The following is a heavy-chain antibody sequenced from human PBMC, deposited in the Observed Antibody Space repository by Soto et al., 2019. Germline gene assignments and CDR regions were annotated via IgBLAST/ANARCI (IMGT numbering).Heavy chain of an antibody. CDR3: ARLVATGGVDKSDY. V-gene: IGHV3-7*05. CDR1: GFAFSSYW. CDR2: IKEDGSEK. Sequence: PGGSLRLSCAASGFAFSSYWMTWFRQAQGKGLEWLGNIKEDGSEKYQVDSVKGRFTMSRDNAEKSLFLQMSRLTAEDTAVYYCARLVATGGVDKSDYWGYGTLVPVS. J-gene: IGHJ4*01. D-gene: IGHD2-8*02.